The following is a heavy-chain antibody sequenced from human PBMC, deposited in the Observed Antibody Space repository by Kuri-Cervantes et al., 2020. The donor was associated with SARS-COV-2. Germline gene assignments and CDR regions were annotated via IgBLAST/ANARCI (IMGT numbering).Heavy chain of an antibody. CDR3: ARGSATADY. V-gene: IGHV3-66*01. J-gene: IGHJ4*02. Sequence: ETLSLTCTVSGGSISSYDWSWIRQPPGKGLERVSVIYSGGSRYYSDSVKGRFTISRDNYKNTLYLQMNSLRAEDTAVYYCARGSATADYWGQGTLVTVSS. CDR1: GGSISSYD. CDR2: IYSGGSR. D-gene: IGHD2-21*02.